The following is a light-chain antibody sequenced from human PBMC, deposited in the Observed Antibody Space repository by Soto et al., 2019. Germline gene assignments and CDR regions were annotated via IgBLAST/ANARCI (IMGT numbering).Light chain of an antibody. Sequence: QSVLTQPPSVSGAPGQWVPISCTGSSSNIGAGYDVHWYQQLPGTAPKLLIYGNSNRPSGVPDRFSGSKSGTSASLAITGLQAEDEADYYWQSYDSSLSGYVFGTGTKVTVL. CDR1: SSNIGAGYD. CDR3: QSYDSSLSGYV. CDR2: GNS. J-gene: IGLJ1*01. V-gene: IGLV1-40*01.